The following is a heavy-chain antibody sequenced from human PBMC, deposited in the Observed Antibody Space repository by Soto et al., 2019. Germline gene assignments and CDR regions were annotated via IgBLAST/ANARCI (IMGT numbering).Heavy chain of an antibody. D-gene: IGHD5-12*01. Sequence: GGSLRLSCATSGFTFSNYGFHWVRQAPGKGLEWVAVIWYDGSKTYYVESVKGRFTISRDNSKNTLYLQMNSLRAEDTAVYCCARDLGSTNYYFDYWGLGTLVTVSS. CDR3: ARDLGSTNYYFDY. CDR2: IWYDGSKT. V-gene: IGHV3-33*01. CDR1: GFTFSNYG. J-gene: IGHJ4*02.